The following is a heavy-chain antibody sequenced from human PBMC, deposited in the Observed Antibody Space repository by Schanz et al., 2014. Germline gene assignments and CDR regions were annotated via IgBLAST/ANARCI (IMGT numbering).Heavy chain of an antibody. CDR3: ARGGYSSGWYDRDIAHFDY. Sequence: QVQLVQSGAEVKKPGASVKVSCKASGYTFNNYTYVMIWVRQAPGQGLEWMGWISAYNGNTNYAQKLQGRVTMTTDTSTSTAYMELRSLRSDDTAVYYCARGGYSSGWYDRDIAHFDYWGQGTLXTVSS. J-gene: IGHJ4*02. D-gene: IGHD6-19*01. CDR1: GYTFNNYTYV. CDR2: ISAYNGNT. V-gene: IGHV1-18*01.